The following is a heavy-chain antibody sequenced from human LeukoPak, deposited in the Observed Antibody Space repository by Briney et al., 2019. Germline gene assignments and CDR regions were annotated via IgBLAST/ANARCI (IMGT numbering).Heavy chain of an antibody. D-gene: IGHD3-22*01. J-gene: IGHJ4*02. Sequence: GGSLRLSCAASGFTFSSYWMHWVRQAPGKGLEWVSAISGSGGSTYYADSVKGRFTISRDNSKNTLYLQMNSLRAEDTAVYYCAKGLGYDSSGYYSEWGQGTLVTVSS. V-gene: IGHV3-23*01. CDR3: AKGLGYDSSGYYSE. CDR2: ISGSGGST. CDR1: GFTFSSYW.